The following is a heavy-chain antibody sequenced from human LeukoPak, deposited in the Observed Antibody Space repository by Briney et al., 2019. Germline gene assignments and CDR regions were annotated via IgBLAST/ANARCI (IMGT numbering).Heavy chain of an antibody. CDR2: INPNSGGT. CDR1: GYTFTGYY. CDR3: ARGIGSSWYVYYYGMDV. V-gene: IGHV1-2*02. D-gene: IGHD6-13*01. Sequence: AASVKVSCKASGYTFTGYYMHWVRQAPGQGLEWMGWINPNSGGTNYAQKFQGRVTMTRDTSISTAYMELSRLRSDDTAVYYCARGIGSSWYVYYYGMDVWGQGTTVTVSS. J-gene: IGHJ6*02.